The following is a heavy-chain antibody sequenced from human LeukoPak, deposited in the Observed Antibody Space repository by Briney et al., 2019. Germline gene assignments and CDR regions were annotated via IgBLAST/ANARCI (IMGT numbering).Heavy chain of an antibody. D-gene: IGHD3-10*01. CDR2: ISGSGGST. Sequence: PGGSLRLSCAASGFTFSSYAMSWVRQAPGKGLEWVSGISGSGGSTYYADSVKGRFTISRDNSKNTLYLQMNSLRAEDTAVYYCATSGRGYDAFDIWGQGTMVTVSS. CDR1: GFTFSSYA. V-gene: IGHV3-23*01. CDR3: ATSGRGYDAFDI. J-gene: IGHJ3*02.